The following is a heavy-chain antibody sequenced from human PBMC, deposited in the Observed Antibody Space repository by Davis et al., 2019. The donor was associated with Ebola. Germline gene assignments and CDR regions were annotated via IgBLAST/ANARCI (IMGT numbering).Heavy chain of an antibody. V-gene: IGHV3-23*01. Sequence: GGSLRLSCATSGFSFSSYAMSWVRQAPGKGLEWVADSSRSTDYADSLKGRFTISRDISNKTVYLQMTSLRVADTAVYYCAKRRYSFKPYGDFDTWGQGILVTVSS. CDR1: GFSFSSYA. D-gene: IGHD3-16*01. CDR2: DSSRST. CDR3: AKRRYSFKPYGDFDT. J-gene: IGHJ4*02.